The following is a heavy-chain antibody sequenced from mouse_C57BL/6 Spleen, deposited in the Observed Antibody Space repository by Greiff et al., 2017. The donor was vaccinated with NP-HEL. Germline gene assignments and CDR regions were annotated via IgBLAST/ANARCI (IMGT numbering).Heavy chain of an antibody. J-gene: IGHJ4*01. CDR3: ASRRSPYAMDY. V-gene: IGHV1-9*01. Sequence: VQLQQSGAELMKPGASVKLSCKASGYTFTGYWIEWVKQRPGHGLEWIGEILPGSGSTNYNEKFKGKATFTADTSSNTAYRQLSSLTTEDSAIYYGASRRSPYAMDYWGQGTSVTVSS. CDR1: GYTFTGYW. D-gene: IGHD1-1*01. CDR2: ILPGSGST.